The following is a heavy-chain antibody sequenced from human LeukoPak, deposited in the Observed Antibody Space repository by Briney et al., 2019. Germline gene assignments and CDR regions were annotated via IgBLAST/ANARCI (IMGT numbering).Heavy chain of an antibody. J-gene: IGHJ6*02. D-gene: IGHD6-13*01. CDR2: IIPIFGTA. Sequence: SVKVSCKASGGTFSSYAISWVRQAPGQGLEWMGGIIPIFGTANYTQKFQGRVTITADESTSTAYMELSSLRSEDTAVYYCARESSSSWYYHYYYGMDVWGQGTTVTVSS. V-gene: IGHV1-69*13. CDR3: ARESSSSWYYHYYYGMDV. CDR1: GGTFSSYA.